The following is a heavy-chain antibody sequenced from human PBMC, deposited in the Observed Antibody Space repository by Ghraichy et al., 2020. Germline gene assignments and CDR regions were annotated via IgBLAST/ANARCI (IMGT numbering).Heavy chain of an antibody. J-gene: IGHJ4*02. V-gene: IGHV4-59*01. CDR1: GGSINTYY. CDR2: VSYGGIT. D-gene: IGHD6-6*01. CDR3: ARAQAGRLTNPFEY. Sequence: SETLSLTCTVSGGSINTYYWSWIRQPPGKGLEWIGYVSYGGITSYNPSLKSRVTISIDTSKNHFSLKLSSVTAADTAFYYCARAQAGRLTNPFEYWGQGTLVTVSS.